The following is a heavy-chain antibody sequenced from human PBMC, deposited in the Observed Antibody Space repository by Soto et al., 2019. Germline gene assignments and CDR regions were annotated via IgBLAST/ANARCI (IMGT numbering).Heavy chain of an antibody. CDR3: STGSPFSVSDFDY. CDR1: GFSFRTTW. J-gene: IGHJ4*02. V-gene: IGHV3-15*05. Sequence: EVQLVESGGGLVKPGGSLRLSCAASGFSFRTTWMAWVRQAPGKGLEWVGRIKSKSAGETTDYADPVKGRFTISRDDSKGTLYLHMDSLETGATAVYYCSTGSPFSVSDFDYWCQGNLVTVSS. D-gene: IGHD1-26*01. CDR2: IKSKSAGETT.